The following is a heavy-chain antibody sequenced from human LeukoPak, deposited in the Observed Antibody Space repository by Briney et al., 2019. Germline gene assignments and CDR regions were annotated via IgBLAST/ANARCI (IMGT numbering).Heavy chain of an antibody. Sequence: GGSLRLSCAASGFTFSTYAMSWVRQAPGRGLEWVSSISGSGGSTYYAASVKGRFTLSRDNSKITLYLHMSSLRAEDTAVYYCARRNSDAFDIWGQGTMVTVSS. CDR3: ARRNSDAFDI. V-gene: IGHV3-23*01. D-gene: IGHD4-23*01. J-gene: IGHJ3*02. CDR2: ISGSGGST. CDR1: GFTFSTYA.